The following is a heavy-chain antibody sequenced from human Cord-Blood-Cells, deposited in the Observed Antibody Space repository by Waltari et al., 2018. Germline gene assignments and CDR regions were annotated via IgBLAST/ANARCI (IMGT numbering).Heavy chain of an antibody. CDR1: GGSFSGYY. CDR2: NNHSGSS. V-gene: IGHV4-34*01. CDR3: AGSRRAAGTMVAFDI. J-gene: IGHJ3*02. Sequence: QVQLQQWGAGLLKPSETLSLTCAVYGGSFSGYYWSWIRQPPGKGTEWIGENNHSGSSNHSPSLKMRVTISVDTSKNRCSLKLSSVTAADTAVYYCAGSRRAAGTMVAFDIWGQGTMVTVSS. D-gene: IGHD6-13*01.